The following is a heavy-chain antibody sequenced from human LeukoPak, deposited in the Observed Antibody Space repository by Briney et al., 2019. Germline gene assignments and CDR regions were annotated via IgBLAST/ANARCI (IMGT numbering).Heavy chain of an antibody. J-gene: IGHJ3*02. CDR2: IYYSGST. Sequence: KSSETLSLTCTVSGGSVSSGSYYWSWIRQPPGKGLEWIGYIYYSGSTNYNPSLKSRVTISVDTSKNQFSLKLSSVTAANTAVYYCASVYNTPASLYDAFDIWSQGTMVTVSS. CDR3: ASVYNTPASLYDAFDI. D-gene: IGHD1-1*01. CDR1: GGSVSSGSYY. V-gene: IGHV4-61*01.